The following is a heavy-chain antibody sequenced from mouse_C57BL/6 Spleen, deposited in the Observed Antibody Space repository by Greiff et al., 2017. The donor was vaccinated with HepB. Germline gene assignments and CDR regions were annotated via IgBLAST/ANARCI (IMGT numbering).Heavy chain of an antibody. D-gene: IGHD3-3*01. V-gene: IGHV7-3*01. CDR1: GFTFTDYY. J-gene: IGHJ3*01. CDR2: IRNKANGYTT. Sequence: EVQRVESGGGLVQPGGSLSLSCAASGFTFTDYYMSWVRQPPGKALEWLGFIRNKANGYTTEYSASVKGRFTISRDNSQSILYLQMNALRAEDSATYYCARSSLGQGFAYWGQGTLVTVSA. CDR3: ARSSLGQGFAY.